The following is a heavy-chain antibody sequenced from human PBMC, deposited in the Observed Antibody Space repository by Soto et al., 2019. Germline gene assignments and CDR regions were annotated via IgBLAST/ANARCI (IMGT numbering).Heavy chain of an antibody. CDR3: AGLIGDSWLDS. V-gene: IGHV6-1*01. CDR1: GESVSTNSAT. Sequence: QVQLQQSGPGLVKPSQTLSLTCAISGESVSTNSATWDWLRQSPSRGLEWLGRTYYRSKRYHAYAVSGKGRPTXNXTTSNNQLSLQLNSVTPDDPAVDYCAGLIGDSWLDSWGQGTLVTVSS. CDR2: TYYRSKRYH. D-gene: IGHD2-8*01. J-gene: IGHJ5*01.